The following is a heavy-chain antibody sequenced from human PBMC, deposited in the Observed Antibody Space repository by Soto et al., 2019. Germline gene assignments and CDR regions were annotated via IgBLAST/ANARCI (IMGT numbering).Heavy chain of an antibody. CDR1: GGSISSYY. D-gene: IGHD3-22*01. J-gene: IGHJ4*02. V-gene: IGHV4-59*08. CDR3: ARHRNYYDSSGYYYFDY. CDR2: IYYSGST. Sequence: SETLSLTCTVSGGSISSYYWSWIRQPPGKGLEWIGYIYYSGSTNYNPSLKSRVTISVDTSKNQFSLKLSSVTAADTAVYYCARHRNYYDSSGYYYFDYWGQGTLVTVSS.